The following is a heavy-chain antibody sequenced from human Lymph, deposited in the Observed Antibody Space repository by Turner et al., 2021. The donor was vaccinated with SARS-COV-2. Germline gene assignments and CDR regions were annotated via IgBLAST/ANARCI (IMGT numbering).Heavy chain of an antibody. V-gene: IGHV3-53*02. J-gene: IGHJ6*02. CDR1: GIIVSSNY. Sequence: EVQLVETGGGLIQPGGSLSLSCAASGIIVSSNYMNWVRQAPGKGLEWVSVIYSGGTTYYADSVKGRFTISRDNSKNTLYLQMNSLRVEDTAVYYCARDLGTYGMDVWGQGTTVTVSS. CDR2: IYSGGTT. D-gene: IGHD6-13*01. CDR3: ARDLGTYGMDV.